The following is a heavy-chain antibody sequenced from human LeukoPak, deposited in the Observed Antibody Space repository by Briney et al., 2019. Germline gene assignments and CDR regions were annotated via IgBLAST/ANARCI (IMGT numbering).Heavy chain of an antibody. D-gene: IGHD5-24*01. Sequence: ASVKVSCKASGYTFTSYYMHWVRQAPGQGLEWMGIINPSGGSTSYAQKFQGRVTMTRVTSTSTVYMELSSLRSEDTAVYYCSRGPTIRGRWFDPWGQGTLVTVSS. CDR3: SRGPTIRGRWFDP. CDR2: INPSGGST. J-gene: IGHJ5*02. V-gene: IGHV1-46*03. CDR1: GYTFTSYY.